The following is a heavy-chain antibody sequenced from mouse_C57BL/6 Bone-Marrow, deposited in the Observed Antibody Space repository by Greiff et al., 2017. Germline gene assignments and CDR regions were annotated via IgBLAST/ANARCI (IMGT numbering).Heavy chain of an antibody. CDR2: IYPRSGNT. D-gene: IGHD1-1*01. CDR1: GYTFTSYG. J-gene: IGHJ2*01. V-gene: IGHV1-81*01. CDR3: ARSGLRYYYGSSS. Sequence: KQSCKASGYTFTSYGISWVKQRTGQGLEWIGEIYPRSGNTYYNEKFKGKATLTADKSSSTAYMELRSLTSEDSAVYFCARSGLRYYYGSSSWGQGTTLTVSS.